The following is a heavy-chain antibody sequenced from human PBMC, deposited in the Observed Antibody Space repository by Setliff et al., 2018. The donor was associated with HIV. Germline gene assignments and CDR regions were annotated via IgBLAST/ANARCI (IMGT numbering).Heavy chain of an antibody. CDR1: GKSLSYYW. CDR3: AGGFYGDYYFDY. D-gene: IGHD4-17*01. J-gene: IGHJ4*02. V-gene: IGHV5-10-1*01. CDR2: IDPSDSYI. Sequence: PGESLKISCKGSGKSLSYYWINWVRQMPGKGLEWMGRIDPSDSYINYGPSFQGHVTISADKSTNTAFLQWSSLKASDTAMYYCAGGFYGDYYFDYWGQGTLVTVSS.